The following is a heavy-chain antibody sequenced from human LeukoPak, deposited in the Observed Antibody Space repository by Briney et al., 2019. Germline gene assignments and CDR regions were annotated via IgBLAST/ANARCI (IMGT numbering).Heavy chain of an antibody. CDR2: FDPEDGET. D-gene: IGHD2-15*01. Sequence: ASVKVSCKVSGYTLTELSMHWVGQARGKGLEGMGGFDPEDGETIYAQKFQGRVTMTEDTSTDTAYMELSSLRPEDTAVYYCASWDCSGGSCYSYYYYGMDVWGQGTTVTVSS. V-gene: IGHV1-24*01. CDR3: ASWDCSGGSCYSYYYYGMDV. CDR1: GYTLTELS. J-gene: IGHJ6*02.